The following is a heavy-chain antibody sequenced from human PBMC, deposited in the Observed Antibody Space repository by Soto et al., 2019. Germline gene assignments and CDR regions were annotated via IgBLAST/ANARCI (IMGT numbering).Heavy chain of an antibody. V-gene: IGHV1-3*01. Sequence: QVQLVQSGAEVKKPGASVKVSCKASGYTFTSYAMHWVRQAPGQRLEWMGWINAGNGNTKYSQKFQGRVTITRDTSASTAYMELSSLRSEDTAVYYCARDHTPVSSGYPNWFDPWGQGTLVTVSS. D-gene: IGHD3-3*01. CDR2: INAGNGNT. CDR3: ARDHTPVSSGYPNWFDP. CDR1: GYTFTSYA. J-gene: IGHJ5*02.